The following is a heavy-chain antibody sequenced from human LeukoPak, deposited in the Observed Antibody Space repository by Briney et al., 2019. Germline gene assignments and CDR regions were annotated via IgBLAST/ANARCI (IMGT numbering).Heavy chain of an antibody. Sequence: PSETLSLTCAVYGGSFSGYYWSWIRQPPGKGLEWLGEINHSGSTNYNPSLKSRVTISVDTPNNQFSLRRTSVGAEDPPGYYFANRRDGYKQLDYWGQGTLVTVSS. CDR2: INHSGST. D-gene: IGHD5-24*01. V-gene: IGHV4-34*01. CDR3: ANRRDGYKQLDY. CDR1: GGSFSGYY. J-gene: IGHJ4*02.